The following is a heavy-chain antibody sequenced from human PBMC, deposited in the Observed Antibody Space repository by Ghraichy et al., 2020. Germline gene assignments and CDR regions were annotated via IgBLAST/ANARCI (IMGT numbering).Heavy chain of an antibody. V-gene: IGHV3-23*01. J-gene: IGHJ4*02. D-gene: IGHD3-10*01. CDR3: AKDGGGRFGELLSSYYFDY. CDR1: GFTFSSYA. CDR2: ISGSGGST. Sequence: GESLNISCAASGFTFSSYAMSWVRQAPGKGLEWVSAISGSGGSTYYADSVKGRFTISRDNSKNILYLQMNSLRAEDTAVYYCAKDGGGRFGELLSSYYFDYWGQGTLVTVSS.